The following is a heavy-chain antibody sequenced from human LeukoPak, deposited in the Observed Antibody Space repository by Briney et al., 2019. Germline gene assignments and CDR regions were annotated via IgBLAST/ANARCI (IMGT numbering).Heavy chain of an antibody. CDR3: AILSRADGDYPYYYYGMDV. Sequence: SETLSLTCTVSGDSISSYYWSWIRQAPGKELEWSGYFYYSGSSNYNPSLKSRVTIAVDTSKNQFSLKLSSVTAADTAVYYCAILSRADGDYPYYYYGMDVWGQGTTVTVSS. V-gene: IGHV4-59*01. J-gene: IGHJ6*02. CDR1: GDSISSYY. D-gene: IGHD4-17*01. CDR2: FYYSGSS.